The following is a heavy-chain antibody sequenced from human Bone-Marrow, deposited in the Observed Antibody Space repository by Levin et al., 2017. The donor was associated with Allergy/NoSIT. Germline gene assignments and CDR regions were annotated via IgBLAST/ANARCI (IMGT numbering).Heavy chain of an antibody. CDR3: ARDLIAAAGEYYYYDGMDG. D-gene: IGHD6-13*01. CDR2: MNPNSGNT. J-gene: IGHJ6*02. V-gene: IGHV1-8*01. Sequence: ASVKVSCKASGYTFTSYDINWVRQATGQGLEWMGWMNPNSGNTGYAQKFQGRVTMTRNTSISTAYMELSSLRSEDTAVYYCARDLIAAAGEYYYYDGMDGWGQGTTVTVSS. CDR1: GYTFTSYD.